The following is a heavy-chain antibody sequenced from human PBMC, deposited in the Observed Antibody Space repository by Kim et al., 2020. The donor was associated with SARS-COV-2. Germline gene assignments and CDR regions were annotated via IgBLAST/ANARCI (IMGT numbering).Heavy chain of an antibody. CDR1: GYTFTSYA. CDR2: INTNTGNP. J-gene: IGHJ6*02. CDR3: ARGSSSEYYYGMDV. D-gene: IGHD6-6*01. V-gene: IGHV7-4-1*02. Sequence: ASVKVSCKASGYTFTSYAMNWVRQAPGQGLEWMGWINTNTGNPTYAQGFTGRFVFSLDTSVSTAYLQISSLKAEDTAVYYCARGSSSEYYYGMDVWGQGTTVTVSS.